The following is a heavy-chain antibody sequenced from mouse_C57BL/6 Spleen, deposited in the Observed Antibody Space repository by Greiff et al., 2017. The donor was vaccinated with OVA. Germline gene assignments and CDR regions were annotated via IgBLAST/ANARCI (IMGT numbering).Heavy chain of an antibody. Sequence: QVQLQQPGAELVKPGASVKLSCKASGYIFTSYWMHWVKQRPGQGLEWIGMIHPNSGSTNYNEKFKSKATLTVDKSSSTAYMQLSSLTSEDSAVYYCARGAYYSNYWFAYWGQGTLVTVSA. CDR1: GYIFTSYW. V-gene: IGHV1-64*01. D-gene: IGHD2-5*01. J-gene: IGHJ3*01. CDR2: IHPNSGST. CDR3: ARGAYYSNYWFAY.